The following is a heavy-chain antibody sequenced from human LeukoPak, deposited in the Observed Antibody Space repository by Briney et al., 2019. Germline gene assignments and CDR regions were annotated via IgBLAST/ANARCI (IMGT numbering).Heavy chain of an antibody. V-gene: IGHV3-11*01. J-gene: IGHJ4*02. CDR3: ARDVIDQYYDFWSGYLS. D-gene: IGHD3-3*01. CDR1: GFTFSDYY. Sequence: GGSLGLSCAASGFTFSDYYMSWIRQAPGKGLEWVSYISSSGSTIYYADSVKGRFTISRDNAKNSLYLQMNSLRAEDTAVYYCARDVIDQYYDFWSGYLSWGQGTLVTVSS. CDR2: ISSSGSTI.